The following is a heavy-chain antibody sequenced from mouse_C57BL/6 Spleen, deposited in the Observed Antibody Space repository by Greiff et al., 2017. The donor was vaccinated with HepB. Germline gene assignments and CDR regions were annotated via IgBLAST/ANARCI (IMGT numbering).Heavy chain of an antibody. V-gene: IGHV1-5*01. J-gene: IGHJ4*01. CDR2: IYPGNSDT. D-gene: IGHD2-2*01. CDR3: TRLRGSLYYGYDDAMDY. CDR1: GYTFTSYW. Sequence: EVQLVESGTVLARPGASVKMSCKTSGYTFTSYWMHWVKQRPGQGLEWIGAIYPGNSDTSYNQKFKGKAKLTAVTSASTAYMELSSLTNEDSAVYYCTRLRGSLYYGYDDAMDYWGQGTSVTVSS.